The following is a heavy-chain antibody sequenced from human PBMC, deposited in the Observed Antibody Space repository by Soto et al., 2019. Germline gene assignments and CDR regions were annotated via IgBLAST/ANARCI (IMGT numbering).Heavy chain of an antibody. J-gene: IGHJ4*02. V-gene: IGHV3-23*01. D-gene: IGHD4-4*01. CDR1: GFTFSIYS. CDR2: ISATGGSK. Sequence: EVQLLESGGGLVQPGGSLTLSCAASGFTFSIYSMSWVRQAPGKGLEWVSGISATGGSKHYADSVRGRFAISRDNCKATLFLYMNSLRAEDTAVYYCAKSTGDTWTTHYFDYWGKGILVTVSS. CDR3: AKSTGDTWTTHYFDY.